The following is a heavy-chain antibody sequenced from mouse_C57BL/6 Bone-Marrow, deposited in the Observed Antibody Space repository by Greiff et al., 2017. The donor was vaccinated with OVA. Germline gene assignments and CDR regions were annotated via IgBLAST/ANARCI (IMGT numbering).Heavy chain of an antibody. J-gene: IGHJ1*03. CDR3: ATIITTVVERYFDV. CDR1: GYTFTSYW. CDR2: IDPSDSET. Sequence: VQLQQPGAELVRPGSSVKLSCKASGYTFTSYWMHWVKQRPIQGLEWIGNIDPSDSETHYNQKFKDKATLTVDKSSSTAYMQLSSLTSEDSAVYYCATIITTVVERYFDVWGTGTTVTVSS. D-gene: IGHD1-1*01. V-gene: IGHV1-52*01.